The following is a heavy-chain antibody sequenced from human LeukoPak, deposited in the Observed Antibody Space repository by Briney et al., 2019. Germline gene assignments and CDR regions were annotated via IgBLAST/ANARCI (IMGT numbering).Heavy chain of an antibody. J-gene: IGHJ4*02. CDR1: GFTFSSYS. CDR3: ARDYYGSGSYYNVWAFDY. CDR2: ISSSSSYI. V-gene: IGHV3-21*01. D-gene: IGHD3-10*01. Sequence: GGSLRLSCAASGFTFSSYSMNWVRQAPGKGLEWVSSISSSSSYIYYADSVKGRFTISRDNAKNSLYLQMNSLRAEDTAVYYCARDYYGSGSYYNVWAFDYWGQGTLVTVSS.